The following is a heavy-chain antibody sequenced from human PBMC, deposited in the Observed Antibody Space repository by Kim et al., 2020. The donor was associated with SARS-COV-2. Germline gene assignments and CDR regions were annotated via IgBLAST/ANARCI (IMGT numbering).Heavy chain of an antibody. CDR3: AKDTDDFWSGPLHYFDY. J-gene: IGHJ4*02. V-gene: IGHV3-9*01. Sequence: GGSLRLSCAASGFTFDDYAMHWVRQAPGKGLEWVSGISWNSGSIGYADSVKGRFTISRDNAKNSLYLQMNSLRAEDTALYYCAKDTDDFWSGPLHYFDYWGQGTLVTVSS. CDR2: ISWNSGSI. CDR1: GFTFDDYA. D-gene: IGHD3-3*01.